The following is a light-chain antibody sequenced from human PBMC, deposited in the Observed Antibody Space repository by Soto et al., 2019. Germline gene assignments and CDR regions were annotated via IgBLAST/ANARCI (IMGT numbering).Light chain of an antibody. CDR1: SSDVGSYNL. CDR3: CSYEGSFNLV. J-gene: IGLJ3*02. V-gene: IGLV2-23*01. Sequence: QSALTQPASVSGSPGQSITISCTGTSSDVGSYNLVSWYQQHPGKAPKLMIYEGSKRPSGVSNRFSGSKSGNTASLTISGLQAEAEADYCCCSYEGSFNLVFCGGTKLTV. CDR2: EGS.